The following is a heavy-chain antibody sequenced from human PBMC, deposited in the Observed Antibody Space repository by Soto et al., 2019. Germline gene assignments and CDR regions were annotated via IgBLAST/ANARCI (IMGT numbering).Heavy chain of an antibody. CDR2: FDPEDGET. CDR3: ATKGKTTVTKRGYYYYMDV. J-gene: IGHJ6*03. V-gene: IGHV1-24*01. Sequence: ASVKVSCKFSGYTLTELSMHWVRQAPGKGLEWMGGFDPEDGETIYAQKFQGRVTMTEDTSTDAAYMELSSLRSEDTAVHYCATKGKTTVTKRGYYYYMDVWGKGTTVTVS. CDR1: GYTLTELS. D-gene: IGHD4-17*01.